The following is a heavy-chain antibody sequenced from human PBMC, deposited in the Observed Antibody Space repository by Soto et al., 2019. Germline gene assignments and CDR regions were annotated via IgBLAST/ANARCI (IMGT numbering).Heavy chain of an antibody. Sequence: LSLTCTVSGGSISSYYWSWIRQPAGKGLEWIGEINHSGSTNYNPSLKSRVTISVDTSKNQFSLKLSSVTAADTAVYYCARGYPHVLLWFGDSWFDPWGQGTLVTVSS. J-gene: IGHJ5*02. CDR2: INHSGST. D-gene: IGHD3-10*01. CDR3: ARGYPHVLLWFGDSWFDP. V-gene: IGHV4-34*01. CDR1: GGSISSYY.